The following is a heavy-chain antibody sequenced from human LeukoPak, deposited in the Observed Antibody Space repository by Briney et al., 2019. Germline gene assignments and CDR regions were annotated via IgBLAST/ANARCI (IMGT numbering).Heavy chain of an antibody. CDR1: GGSISSSSYY. J-gene: IGHJ4*02. CDR2: IYYSGST. V-gene: IGHV4-39*07. D-gene: IGHD3-22*01. CDR3: ARSGGLWLLTYYFDY. Sequence: PSETLSLTCTVSGGSISSSSYYWGWIRQPPGKGLEWIGSIYYSGSTYYNPSLKSRVTISVDTSKNQLSLKLSSVTAADTAVYFCARSGGLWLLTYYFDYWGQGTLVTVSS.